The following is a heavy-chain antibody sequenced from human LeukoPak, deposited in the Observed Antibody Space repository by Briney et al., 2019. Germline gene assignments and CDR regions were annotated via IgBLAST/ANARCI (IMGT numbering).Heavy chain of an antibody. Sequence: PSETLSLTCAVYGGSFSGYYWSWIRQPPGKGLEWIGEINHSGSTNYNPSPKSRVTISVDTSKNHFSLKLSSVTAADTAVYYCARLVRYYYDSSGYYDYYYYYGMDVWGQGTTVTVSS. CDR1: GGSFSGYY. D-gene: IGHD3-22*01. J-gene: IGHJ6*02. CDR3: ARLVRYYYDSSGYYDYYYYYGMDV. V-gene: IGHV4-34*01. CDR2: INHSGST.